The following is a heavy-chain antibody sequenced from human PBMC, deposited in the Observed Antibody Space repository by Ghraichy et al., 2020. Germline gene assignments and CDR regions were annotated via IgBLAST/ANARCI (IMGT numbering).Heavy chain of an antibody. CDR2: ISATDGST. V-gene: IGHV3-23*01. CDR3: ARDCSHYDSSGYFYRAAAEYFFDY. D-gene: IGHD3-22*01. J-gene: IGHJ4*02. CDR1: GFSFSSYA. Sequence: AGSLRLSCAASGFSFSSYAMSWVRQAPGKGLEWVSGISATDGSTYYADSVRGRFTISRHNSKNTVYLQMNSLRAEDTAVYYCARDCSHYDSSGYFYRAAAEYFFDYWGQGTLVTVSS.